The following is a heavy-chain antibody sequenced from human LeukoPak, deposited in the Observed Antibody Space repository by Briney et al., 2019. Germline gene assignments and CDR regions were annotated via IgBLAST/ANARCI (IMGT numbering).Heavy chain of an antibody. V-gene: IGHV3-66*01. Sequence: GGSLRLSCAASGFTVSSNYMSWVRQAPGKGLEWVSVIYSGGSTYYADSVKGRFTISRDNSKNTLYLQMNSLRAEDTAVYYCASKYSRNAFDIWGQGTMVTVSS. CDR1: GFTVSSNY. D-gene: IGHD2-21*01. J-gene: IGHJ3*02. CDR2: IYSGGST. CDR3: ASKYSRNAFDI.